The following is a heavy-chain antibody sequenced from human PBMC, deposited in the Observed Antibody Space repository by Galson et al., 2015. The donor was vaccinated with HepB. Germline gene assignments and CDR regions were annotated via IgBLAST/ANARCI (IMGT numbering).Heavy chain of an antibody. V-gene: IGHV1-58*02. Sequence: SVKVSCKASGYTFTSYDINWVRQARGQRLEWIGWIVVGSGNTNYAQKFQERVTITRDMSTSTAYMELSSLRSEDTAVYYCAADQELPDAFDIWGQGTMVTVSS. D-gene: IGHD2-15*01. J-gene: IGHJ3*02. CDR1: GYTFTSYD. CDR2: IVVGSGNT. CDR3: AADQELPDAFDI.